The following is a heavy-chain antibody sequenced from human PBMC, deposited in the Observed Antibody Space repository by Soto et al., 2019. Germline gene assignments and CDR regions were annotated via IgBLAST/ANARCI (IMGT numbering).Heavy chain of an antibody. V-gene: IGHV1-69*05. CDR3: ARRNLDYGSGGFDY. Sequence: GASVKVSCKASGGAFSSYAISWVRQAPGQGLEWMGGIIPIFGTANYAQKFQGRLTMTTDTSTSTAYMELKSLRSDDTAVYYCARRNLDYGSGGFDYWGQGTPVTVSS. J-gene: IGHJ4*02. CDR1: GGAFSSYA. D-gene: IGHD4-17*01. CDR2: IIPIFGTA.